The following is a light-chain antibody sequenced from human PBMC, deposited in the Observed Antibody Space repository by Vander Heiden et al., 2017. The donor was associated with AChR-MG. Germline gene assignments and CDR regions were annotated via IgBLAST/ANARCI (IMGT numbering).Light chain of an antibody. V-gene: IGKV4-1*01. CDR3: QQDDSIPYT. CDR1: PGVLYSSNNKNY. Sequence: EIVMTQSPDSLAVPLGERATINCKSSPGVLYSSNNKNYLAWYQQKPGQPPKLLIYWASTRESGVPDRISGSGSGTDFTLTISSLQAEDVAVYYCQQDDSIPYTFGQGTKLEIK. J-gene: IGKJ2*01. CDR2: WAS.